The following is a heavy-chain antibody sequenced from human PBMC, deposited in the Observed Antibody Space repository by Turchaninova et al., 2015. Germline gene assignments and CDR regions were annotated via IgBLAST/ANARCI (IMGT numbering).Heavy chain of an antibody. J-gene: IGHJ3*02. Sequence: VQLQESGPGLVKPSQTLSLTCIVSGGSISSGNYYCTWVRPPPGKGLAYTGYSSDSGSAYYNPSLKRRITRSVDTSKNQFSLMLTAVTAADTAMYYCARDLGGHDAFDIWGQGTMVTVSS. CDR3: ARDLGGHDAFDI. V-gene: IGHV4-30-4*08. CDR1: GGSISSGNYY. D-gene: IGHD3-16*01. CDR2: SSDSGSA.